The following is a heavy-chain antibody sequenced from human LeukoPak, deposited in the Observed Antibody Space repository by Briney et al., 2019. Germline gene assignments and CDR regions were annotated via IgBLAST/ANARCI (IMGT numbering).Heavy chain of an antibody. V-gene: IGHV5-51*01. CDR2: IYPGDSDT. CDR3: ARPHFDSSGYEFDY. J-gene: IGHJ4*02. Sequence: GESLKISCKGSGYSFTNYWIGWVRQMPGKGLEWRGIIYPGDSDTRYSPSFQGQVTISVDRSISTAYLQWSSLKASDTAMYYCARPHFDSSGYEFDYWGQGTLVTVSS. CDR1: GYSFTNYW. D-gene: IGHD3-22*01.